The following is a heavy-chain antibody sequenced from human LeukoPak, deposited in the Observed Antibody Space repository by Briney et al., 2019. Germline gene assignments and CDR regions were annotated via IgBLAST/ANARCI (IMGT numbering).Heavy chain of an antibody. CDR1: GFNFSSYA. CDR2: ISGSGGTT. D-gene: IGHD5-18*01. Sequence: GGSLRLSCAASGFNFSSYAMSWVRQAPGKGLEWVSAISGSGGTTYYAASVKGRFTISRDNSKNTLYLQMNSLRAEDTAVYYCAGSDTYYYYYMDVWGKGTTVTVSS. V-gene: IGHV3-23*01. J-gene: IGHJ6*03. CDR3: AGSDTYYYYYMDV.